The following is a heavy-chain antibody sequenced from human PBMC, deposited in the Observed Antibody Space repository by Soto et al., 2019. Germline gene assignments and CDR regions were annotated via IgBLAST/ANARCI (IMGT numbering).Heavy chain of an antibody. CDR3: ARGGGMYYDFWSGYFGAYYFDY. J-gene: IGHJ4*02. D-gene: IGHD3-3*01. CDR2: ISSSGSTI. CDR1: GFTFSDYY. Sequence: GGSLRLSSAASGFTFSDYYMSWIRQAPGEGLEWVSYISSSGSTIYYADSVKGRFTISRDNAKNSLYLQMNSLRAEDTAVYYCARGGGMYYDFWSGYFGAYYFDYWGQGTLVTVSS. V-gene: IGHV3-11*01.